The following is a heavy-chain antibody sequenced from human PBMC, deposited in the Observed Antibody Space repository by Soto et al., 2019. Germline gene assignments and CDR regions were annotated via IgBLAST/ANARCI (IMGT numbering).Heavy chain of an antibody. CDR3: ASGGYGDYGGVDY. V-gene: IGHV4-31*03. Sequence: PSETLSLTCTVSGGSISSGGYYWSWIRQHPGKGLEWIGYIYYSGSTYYNPSLKSRVTISVDTSKNQFSLKLSSVTAADTAVYYCASGGYGDYGGVDYWGQGTLVTVSS. CDR2: IYYSGST. CDR1: GGSISSGGYY. J-gene: IGHJ4*02. D-gene: IGHD4-17*01.